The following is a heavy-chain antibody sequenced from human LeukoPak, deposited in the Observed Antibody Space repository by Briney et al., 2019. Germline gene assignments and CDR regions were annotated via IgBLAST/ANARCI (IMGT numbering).Heavy chain of an antibody. Sequence: SETLSLTCAVYGGSFSGYYWGWIRQPPGKGLEWIGEINHSGSTNYNPSLKSRVTISVATSKNQFSLKLRSVTAADTAVYYCARARKQQLVRQRFYYYYYMDVWGKGTTVTVSS. D-gene: IGHD6-13*01. CDR3: ARARKQQLVRQRFYYYYYMDV. J-gene: IGHJ6*03. CDR2: INHSGST. CDR1: GGSFSGYY. V-gene: IGHV4-34*01.